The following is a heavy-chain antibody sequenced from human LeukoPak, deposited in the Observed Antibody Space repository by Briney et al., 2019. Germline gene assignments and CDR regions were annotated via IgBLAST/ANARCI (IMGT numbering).Heavy chain of an antibody. CDR2: INHSGST. V-gene: IGHV4-34*01. Sequence: SETLSLTCAVYGGSFSDYYWSWIRQPPGKGLGWIGEINHSGSTNYNPSLKSRVTISVDTSKNQFSLKLSSVTAADTAVYYCASLGFPGEMGMDVWGQGTTVTVPS. CDR3: ASLGFPGEMGMDV. D-gene: IGHD5-24*01. CDR1: GGSFSDYY. J-gene: IGHJ6*02.